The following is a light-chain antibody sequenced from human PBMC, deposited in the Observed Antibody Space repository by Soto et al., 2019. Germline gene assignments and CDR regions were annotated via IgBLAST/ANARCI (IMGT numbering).Light chain of an antibody. Sequence: QSALTQPASVSGSPGQSITISCNGTSSDVGGYNYVSWYQHHPGKAPKLMIFDVSNRPSGVSNRFSGSKSGNTASLTISGLQPEDEADYYCSSYTTSNTRQIVFGTGTKLTVL. V-gene: IGLV2-14*03. CDR2: DVS. J-gene: IGLJ1*01. CDR3: SSYTTSNTRQIV. CDR1: SSDVGGYNY.